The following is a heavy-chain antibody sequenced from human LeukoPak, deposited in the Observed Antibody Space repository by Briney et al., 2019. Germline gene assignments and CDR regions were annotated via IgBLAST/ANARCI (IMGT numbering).Heavy chain of an antibody. Sequence: PGGSLRLSCAASGFTFSRYWMHWVRQAPGKGLVWVSRINSDGSNTNYADSVKGRFTISRDNAKNMLYLQMNSLRVEDTAVYYCARVPITLAGTKDAKYFQHWGQGTLVTVSS. CDR2: INSDGSNT. CDR1: GFTFSRYW. J-gene: IGHJ1*01. CDR3: ARVPITLAGTKDAKYFQH. V-gene: IGHV3-74*01. D-gene: IGHD6-19*01.